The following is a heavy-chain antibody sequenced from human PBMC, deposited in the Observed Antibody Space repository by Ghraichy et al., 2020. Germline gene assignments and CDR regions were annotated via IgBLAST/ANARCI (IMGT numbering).Heavy chain of an antibody. D-gene: IGHD1-1*01. V-gene: IGHV4-4*09. CDR3: ARVNDWYFDL. J-gene: IGHJ2*01. CDR2: IYADGSS. CDR1: GGSISTYY. Sequence: SETLSLTCTVSGGSISTYYWSWIRQPPGKGLEWLGYIYADGSSNYNPSLKSRLTFSVDRSKNQFSLNLKSVTAPDTAGYYCARVNDWYFDLWGRGTLVPVSS.